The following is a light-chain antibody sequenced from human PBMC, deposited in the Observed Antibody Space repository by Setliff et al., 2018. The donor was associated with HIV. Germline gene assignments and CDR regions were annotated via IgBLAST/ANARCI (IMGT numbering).Light chain of an antibody. J-gene: IGLJ1*01. CDR1: SSDVGAYNF. Sequence: QSVLTQPASVSGSPGQSITISCTATSSDVGAYNFVSWYQQHPGKAPKLMIYEVSNRPSGVSNRFSGSKSGNTASLTISGLRAEDEADYYCSSYAITNTLPFGTGTKVTVL. CDR3: SSYAITNTLP. V-gene: IGLV2-14*01. CDR2: EVS.